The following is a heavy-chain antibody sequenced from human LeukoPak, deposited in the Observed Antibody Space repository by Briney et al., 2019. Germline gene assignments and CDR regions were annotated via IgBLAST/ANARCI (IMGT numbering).Heavy chain of an antibody. V-gene: IGHV3-30-3*01. J-gene: IGHJ6*02. D-gene: IGHD3-10*01. CDR3: AGSMVRGVIAPYFYYGMDV. CDR1: GFTFNSYA. Sequence: GGSLRLSCAASGFTFNSYAMHWVRQAPGKGLEWVAVISYDVDNKYYADSVKGRFTISRDNSKNTLYLQMNSLRTEDTTVYYCAGSMVRGVIAPYFYYGMDVWGQGTTVTVSS. CDR2: ISYDVDNK.